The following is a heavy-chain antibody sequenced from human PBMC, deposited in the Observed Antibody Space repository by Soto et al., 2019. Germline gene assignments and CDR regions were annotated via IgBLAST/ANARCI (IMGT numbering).Heavy chain of an antibody. Sequence: QVQLVQSGAEVKKPGASVKVSCKASGYTFTGYYMHWVRQAPGQGLEWMGWINHNSGGTNYAQKLQGWVTMTRDTSISTAYMELSRLRSDGTAVYYCARDRGSYPYFWFDPWGQGTLVTVSS. V-gene: IGHV1-2*04. D-gene: IGHD3-16*02. CDR2: INHNSGGT. CDR1: GYTFTGYY. CDR3: ARDRGSYPYFWFDP. J-gene: IGHJ5*02.